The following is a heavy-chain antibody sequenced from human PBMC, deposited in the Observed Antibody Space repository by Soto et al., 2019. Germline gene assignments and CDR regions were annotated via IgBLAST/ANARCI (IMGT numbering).Heavy chain of an antibody. D-gene: IGHD3-10*01. CDR2: ISSNGGST. J-gene: IGHJ4*02. CDR1: GFTFSSYA. V-gene: IGHV3-64*04. CDR3: VREDYYGSGIAFDY. Sequence: GGSLRLSCSASGFTFSSYAMHWVRQAPGKGLEYVSAISSNGGSTYYADSVKGRFTISRDNAKNTLYLQMYSLRAEDAALYYCVREDYYGSGIAFDYWGQGNMVTVSS.